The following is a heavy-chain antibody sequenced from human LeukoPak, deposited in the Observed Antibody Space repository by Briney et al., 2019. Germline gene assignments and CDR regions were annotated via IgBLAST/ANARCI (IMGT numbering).Heavy chain of an antibody. CDR2: MNPNSGNT. D-gene: IGHD3-22*01. CDR1: GYTFTSYD. Sequence: ASVKVSCKASGYTFTSYDINWVRQATGQGLEWMGWMNPNSGNTVYAQKFQGRVTMTRNTSISTAYMELSSLRSEDTAVYYCAREVNYYDSTLDDYWGQGTLVTVSS. V-gene: IGHV1-8*01. CDR3: AREVNYYDSTLDDY. J-gene: IGHJ4*02.